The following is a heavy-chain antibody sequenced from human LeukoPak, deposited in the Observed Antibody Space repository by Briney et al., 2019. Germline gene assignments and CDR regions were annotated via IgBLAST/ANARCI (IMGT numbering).Heavy chain of an antibody. V-gene: IGHV1-24*01. CDR3: ATDGSNGYSTGFDY. CDR2: FDPEDGET. CDR1: GYTLTELS. D-gene: IGHD2-15*01. J-gene: IGHJ4*02. Sequence: ASVKVSCKVSGYTLTELSMHWVRQAPGKGLEWMGGFDPEDGETIYAQKFQGRVTMTEDTSTGTAYMELSSLRSEDTAVYYCATDGSNGYSTGFDYWGQGTLVTVSS.